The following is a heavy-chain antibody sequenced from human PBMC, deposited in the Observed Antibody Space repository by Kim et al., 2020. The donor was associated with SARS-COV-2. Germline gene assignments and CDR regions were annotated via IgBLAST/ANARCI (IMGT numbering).Heavy chain of an antibody. CDR3: AARYSSSYFDL. J-gene: IGHJ2*01. Sequence: ASVKGSCKASGYIFTSIAIHWVRQAPGQGLEWMGWLNTNTGTPTYARGFTGRFVFSLDTSVSTAYLQISSLRADDTAVYFCAARYSSSYFDLWGRGTLVTVSS. CDR1: GYIFTSIA. CDR2: LNTNTGTP. D-gene: IGHD6-13*01. V-gene: IGHV7-4-1*02.